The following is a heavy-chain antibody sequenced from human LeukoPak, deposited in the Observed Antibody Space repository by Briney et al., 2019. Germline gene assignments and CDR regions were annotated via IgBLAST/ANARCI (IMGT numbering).Heavy chain of an antibody. CDR2: VIPIFGTA. CDR1: GGTFRSYA. CDR3: ARDRYYYDSSGLGFYY. Sequence: SVKVSCKASGGTFRSYAISWVRQAPGQGLEWMGRVIPIFGTANYAQKLQGRVTITTDESTSTAYMELSSLRSEDTAVYYCARDRYYYDSSGLGFYYWGQGTLVTVSS. J-gene: IGHJ4*02. D-gene: IGHD3-22*01. V-gene: IGHV1-69*05.